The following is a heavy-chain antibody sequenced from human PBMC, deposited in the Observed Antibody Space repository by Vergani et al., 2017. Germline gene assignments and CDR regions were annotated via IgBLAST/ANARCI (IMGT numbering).Heavy chain of an antibody. V-gene: IGHV3-33*01. J-gene: IGHJ5*02. CDR2: TRYDGNNK. Sequence: QVQLVESGGGVVQPGRSLRLSCAASGFTFNQYGMHWVRQAPGKGLEWVAVTRYDGNNKQYADSVKGRFTISRDNSKSTMYLQMNSLRDEDTGVNYCARDLRLLYNRFDPWGQGTLVTVSS. D-gene: IGHD1-14*01. CDR1: GFTFNQYG. CDR3: ARDLRLLYNRFDP.